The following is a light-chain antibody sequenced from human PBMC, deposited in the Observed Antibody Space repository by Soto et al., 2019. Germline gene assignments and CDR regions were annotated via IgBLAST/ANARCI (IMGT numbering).Light chain of an antibody. CDR2: RVS. CDR1: QSVSRF. V-gene: IGKV3-11*01. CDR3: QQRVTWPLT. J-gene: IGKJ4*01. Sequence: ETVLTQSPATLSLSPGDSATLSCRASQSVSRFFAWYQQKPGQAPRLLFYRVSNRATGVPPRFSASGSGTDFTLSISSLEPEDFAVYYCQQRVTWPLTFGGGTKVEIK.